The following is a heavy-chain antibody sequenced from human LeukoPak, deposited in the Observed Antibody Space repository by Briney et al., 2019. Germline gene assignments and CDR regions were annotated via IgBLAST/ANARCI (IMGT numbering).Heavy chain of an antibody. CDR2: ISYDGSNK. Sequence: GGSLRLSCAASGFTFSSYAMHWVRQAPGKGLEWVAVISYDGSNKYYADSVKGRFTTSRDNSKNTLYLQMNSLRAEDTAVYYCARDRYDFWSGTSFCFDYWGQGTLVTVSS. CDR1: GFTFSSYA. CDR3: ARDRYDFWSGTSFCFDY. D-gene: IGHD3-3*01. V-gene: IGHV3-30-3*01. J-gene: IGHJ4*02.